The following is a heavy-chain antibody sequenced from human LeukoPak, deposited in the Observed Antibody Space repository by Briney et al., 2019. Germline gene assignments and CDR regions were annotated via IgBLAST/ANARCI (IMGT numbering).Heavy chain of an antibody. CDR2: ISGSGGGT. CDR3: AKGNPAAISSY. CDR1: GFTFSTYA. J-gene: IGHJ4*02. Sequence: GGSLRLSCAASGFTFSTYAMSWVRQAAGKGREWVSLISGSGGGTYYADSVKGRFTISRDNSKNALYLQLTSLRVEDTAVYYCAKGNPAAISSYWGQGTLVTVSS. V-gene: IGHV3-23*01. D-gene: IGHD2-2*01.